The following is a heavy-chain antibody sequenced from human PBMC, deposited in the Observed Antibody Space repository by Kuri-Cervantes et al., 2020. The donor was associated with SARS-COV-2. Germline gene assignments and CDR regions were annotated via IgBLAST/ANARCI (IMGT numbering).Heavy chain of an antibody. CDR1: GDSISDSNNW. V-gene: IGHV4-4*02. Sequence: GSLRLSCAVSGDSISDSNNWWSWVRRPPGKGLEWIGEIYHSGSTNYSPSFKSRVTMSIDTSKNHFSLKLNSVTAADTAVYYRARVRYCTATNCMPFCDYWGQGTLVTVSS. CDR2: IYHSGST. D-gene: IGHD2-8*02. J-gene: IGHJ4*02. CDR3: ARVRYCTATNCMPFCDY.